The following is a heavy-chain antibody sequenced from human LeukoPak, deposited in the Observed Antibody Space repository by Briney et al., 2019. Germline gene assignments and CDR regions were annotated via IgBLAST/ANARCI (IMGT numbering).Heavy chain of an antibody. V-gene: IGHV3-48*04. CDR1: GFTFSNYN. J-gene: IGHJ4*02. Sequence: GGSLRLSCAGSGFTFSNYNMNWVRQAPGKGLEWVSYISGSSSTIYYADSVKGRFTISRDNVQNALYLQMNSLRAEDTAVYYCVRDLIQCSSTSCYGGGLDYWGQGTLVTVSS. CDR2: ISGSSSTI. CDR3: VRDLIQCSSTSCYGGGLDY. D-gene: IGHD2-2*01.